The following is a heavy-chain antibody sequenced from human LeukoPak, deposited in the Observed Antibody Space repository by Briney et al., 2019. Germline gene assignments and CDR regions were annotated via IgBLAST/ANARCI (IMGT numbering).Heavy chain of an antibody. V-gene: IGHV3-48*03. CDR2: ISGSGATI. Sequence: GGSLRLSCAASGFTFSSYEMNWVRQAPGKGLEWVSYISGSGATIYYADSVKGRFTISRDDAKNSLYLQMDSLRAEDTAVYYCARDVTGDGDYWGQGTLVTVSS. CDR3: ARDVTGDGDY. CDR1: GFTFSSYE. J-gene: IGHJ4*02. D-gene: IGHD7-27*01.